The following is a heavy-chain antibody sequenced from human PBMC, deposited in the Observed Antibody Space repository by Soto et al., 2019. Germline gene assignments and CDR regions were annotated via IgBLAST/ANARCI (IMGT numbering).Heavy chain of an antibody. V-gene: IGHV3-30*04. CDR3: ARDVYTTADYFDY. CDR2: ISNFGTDK. CDR1: GFSFGAYA. J-gene: IGHJ4*02. D-gene: IGHD3-16*01. Sequence: GGSLRLSCAASGFSFGAYAMHWVRQAPGKGLEWVACISNFGTDKYYTDSVKGRFTVSRDNSKNTLYLQMDSPRVEDTALYYCARDVYTTADYFDYWGQGTLVTVSS.